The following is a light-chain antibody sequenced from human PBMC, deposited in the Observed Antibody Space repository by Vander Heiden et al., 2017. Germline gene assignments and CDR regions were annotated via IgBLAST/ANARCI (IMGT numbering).Light chain of an antibody. CDR2: WAC. CDR3: QQYYSTPYT. Sequence: DIVLTQSPDSLAVSLGERATINCNSSQSVIYSSNEKNYLAWYQQKEGKPRKQLIDWACTRESGVPDRFSGSGSGTDSTLTISSQQAEDGAVYYCQQYYSTPYTFGQGTKV. V-gene: IGKV4-1*01. CDR1: QSVIYSSNEKNY. J-gene: IGKJ2*01.